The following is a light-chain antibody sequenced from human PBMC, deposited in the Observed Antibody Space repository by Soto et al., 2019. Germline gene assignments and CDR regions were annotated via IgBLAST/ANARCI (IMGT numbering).Light chain of an antibody. CDR2: EVS. CDR1: SSDVGSYDY. J-gene: IGLJ1*01. V-gene: IGLV2-14*01. Sequence: QSVLTQPASVSGSPGQSITMSCTGTSSDVGSYDYVSWYQQHPGKAPKLLIYEVSNRPSGVSARFSGYKSDNTASLTISGLQAADEADYFCSSYSSSTVRYVFGSGTKLTVL. CDR3: SSYSSSTVRYV.